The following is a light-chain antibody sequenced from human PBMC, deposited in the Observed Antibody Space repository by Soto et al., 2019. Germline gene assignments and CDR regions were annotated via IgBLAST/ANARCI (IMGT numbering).Light chain of an antibody. J-gene: IGLJ1*01. CDR1: NIGGKS. V-gene: IGLV3-21*02. CDR3: QVWDYRSDHV. CDR2: DDS. Sequence: SYELTQSPSVSVAPGQRARITCGGNNIGGKSVHWYQQKPGQAPVLVVYDDSDRPSGIPERFSGSNSGNTATLTISRVEAGDEADYYCQVWDYRSDHVFGTGTKVTVL.